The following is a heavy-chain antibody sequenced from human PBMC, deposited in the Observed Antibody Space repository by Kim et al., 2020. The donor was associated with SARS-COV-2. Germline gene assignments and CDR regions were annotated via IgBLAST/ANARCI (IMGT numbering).Heavy chain of an antibody. Sequence: GESLKISCKGSGYSFTSYWISWVRQMPGKGLEWMGRIDPSDSYTNYSPSFQGHVTISADKSISTAYLQWSSLKASDTAMYYCARHGLEYQLLGYYYYYGMDVWGQGTTVTVSS. CDR3: ARHGLEYQLLGYYYYYGMDV. CDR1: GYSFTSYW. CDR2: IDPSDSYT. V-gene: IGHV5-10-1*01. J-gene: IGHJ6*02. D-gene: IGHD2-2*01.